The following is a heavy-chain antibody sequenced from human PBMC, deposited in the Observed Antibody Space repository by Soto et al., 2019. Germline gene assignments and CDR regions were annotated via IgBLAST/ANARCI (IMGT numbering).Heavy chain of an antibody. D-gene: IGHD6-25*01. J-gene: IGHJ3*02. CDR3: AKGAAGSDAFDI. Sequence: GGSLRLSCAASGFTFSSYGMHWVRQAPGKGLEWVAVISYDGSNKYYADSVKGRFTISRDNSKNTLYLQMNSLRAEDTAVYYCAKGAAGSDAFDIWGQGTMVTVSS. V-gene: IGHV3-30*18. CDR2: ISYDGSNK. CDR1: GFTFSSYG.